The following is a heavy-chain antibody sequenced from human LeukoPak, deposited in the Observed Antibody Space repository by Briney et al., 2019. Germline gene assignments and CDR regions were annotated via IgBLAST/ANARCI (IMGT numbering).Heavy chain of an antibody. V-gene: IGHV3-48*03. D-gene: IGHD6-19*01. CDR2: ISSSGSTI. CDR3: ARDSESGWSDY. J-gene: IGHJ4*02. CDR1: GFTFSSYE. Sequence: PGGSLRLSCAASGFTFSSYEMNWVRQAPGKGLAWVSYISSSGSTIYYADSVKGRFTISSDNAKNSLYLQMNSLRAEDTAVYYCARDSESGWSDYWGQGTLVTVSS.